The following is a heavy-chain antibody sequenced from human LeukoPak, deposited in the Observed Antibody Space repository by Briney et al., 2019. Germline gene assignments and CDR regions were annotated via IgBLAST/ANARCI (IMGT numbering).Heavy chain of an antibody. Sequence: GGSLTLSCTASGFTFSSYWLNWVRQAPGKGLVWVSRINTDGSSTTYADSVKGRFTISRDNAKNTLYLQMNSLTAEDTAVYYCARAPVHDEYGGNSPYWGQGTLVTVSS. CDR2: INTDGSST. J-gene: IGHJ4*02. CDR3: ARAPVHDEYGGNSPY. CDR1: GFTFSSYW. V-gene: IGHV3-74*01. D-gene: IGHD4-23*01.